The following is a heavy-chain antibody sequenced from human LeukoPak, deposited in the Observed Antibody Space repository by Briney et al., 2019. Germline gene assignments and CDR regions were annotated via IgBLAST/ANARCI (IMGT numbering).Heavy chain of an antibody. CDR3: AKAPPTGSFTFDY. CDR2: ISGSGGST. CDR1: GFTFRSYA. V-gene: IGHV3-23*01. D-gene: IGHD1-26*01. Sequence: GGSLRLSCAGTGFTFRSYAMSWVRQAPGKGLEWVATISGSGGSTFYADSVKGRFTISRDNSRNTLYLQMNSLRAEDAAIYYCAKAPPTGSFTFDYWGQGTLVTVSS. J-gene: IGHJ4*02.